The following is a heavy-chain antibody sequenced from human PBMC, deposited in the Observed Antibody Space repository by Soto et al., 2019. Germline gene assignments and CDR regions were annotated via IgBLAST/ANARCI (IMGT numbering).Heavy chain of an antibody. Sequence: GASVKVSCKASGYTFTCYAMHWVRQAPGQRLEWMGWINAGNGNTKYSQKFQGRVTITRDTSASTAYMELSSLRSEDTAVYYCARGQGEYSSLTVVGAFDIWGQGTMVTVSS. CDR1: GYTFTCYA. V-gene: IGHV1-3*01. CDR2: INAGNGNT. D-gene: IGHD6-6*01. CDR3: ARGQGEYSSLTVVGAFDI. J-gene: IGHJ3*02.